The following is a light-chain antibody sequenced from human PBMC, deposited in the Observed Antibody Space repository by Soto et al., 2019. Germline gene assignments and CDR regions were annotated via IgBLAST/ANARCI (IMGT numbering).Light chain of an antibody. J-gene: IGKJ1*01. CDR3: QQYNSFPT. Sequence: DIQMTQSPSTLSASVGDRVTITCRASQSISSWLASYQQKPGEAPKLLLYNASSSESGGPSSFGGSGAGTDITLTISRLQPDYFATYYCQQYNSFPTFGQGTKVEIK. CDR1: QSISSW. V-gene: IGKV1-5*03. CDR2: NAS.